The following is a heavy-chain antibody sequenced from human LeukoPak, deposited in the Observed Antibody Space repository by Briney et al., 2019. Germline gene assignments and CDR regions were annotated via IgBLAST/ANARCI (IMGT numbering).Heavy chain of an antibody. CDR1: GSTFSDYT. Sequence: PGGSLRLSRAASGSTFSDYTMNWVRQAPGKGLEWVSSISSTSTYIFYADSVKGRFTISRDNAKNSLYLHMTSMRADDTAVYYCAREGAVSSDAFDIWGLGTVVTVSS. CDR2: ISSTSTYI. CDR3: AREGAVSSDAFDI. J-gene: IGHJ3*02. D-gene: IGHD3-10*01. V-gene: IGHV3-21*01.